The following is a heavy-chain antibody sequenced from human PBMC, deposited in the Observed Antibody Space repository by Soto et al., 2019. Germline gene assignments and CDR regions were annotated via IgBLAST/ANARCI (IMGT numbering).Heavy chain of an antibody. D-gene: IGHD3-3*01. Sequence: QVQLVESGGGVVQPGRSLRLSCAASGFTFSSYGMHWVRQAPGKGLEWVAVISYDGSNKYYADSVKGRFTISRDNSKNTLYLQMNSLRAEDTAVYHGAKEVWSGPMDVWGQGTTVTVSS. CDR1: GFTFSSYG. CDR3: AKEVWSGPMDV. V-gene: IGHV3-30*18. CDR2: ISYDGSNK. J-gene: IGHJ6*02.